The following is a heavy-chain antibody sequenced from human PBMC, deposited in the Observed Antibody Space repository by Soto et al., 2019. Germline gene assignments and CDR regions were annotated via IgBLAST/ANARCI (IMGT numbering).Heavy chain of an antibody. V-gene: IGHV3-49*03. Sequence: EVQLVESGGGLVQPGRSVRLSCAASGFTFGDYPMSWFRQAPGKGLEWVGFIRSKGFGGTTEYAASVRGRFTISRDDSKSIAYLQMNSLKAEDTAVYYCNRGGGYDFWSGYKTDVWGKGTTVTVSS. CDR2: IRSKGFGGTT. CDR1: GFTFGDYP. CDR3: NRGGGYDFWSGYKTDV. D-gene: IGHD3-3*01. J-gene: IGHJ6*04.